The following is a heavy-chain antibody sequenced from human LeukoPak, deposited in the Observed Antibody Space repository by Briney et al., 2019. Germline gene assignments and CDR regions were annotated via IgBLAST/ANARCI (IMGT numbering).Heavy chain of an antibody. D-gene: IGHD3-3*01. CDR1: GFSFSNYF. J-gene: IGHJ4*02. V-gene: IGHV3-30*03. Sequence: PGGSLRLSCEASGFSFSNYFISWIRQAPGKGLEWVAVLSNDAINKYYADSVKGRFTISRDNSKNTLYLQMNSLRAEDTAVYYCASTNLNHDLVSGYFDYWGLGTLVTVSS. CDR3: ASTNLNHDLVSGYFDY. CDR2: LSNDAINK.